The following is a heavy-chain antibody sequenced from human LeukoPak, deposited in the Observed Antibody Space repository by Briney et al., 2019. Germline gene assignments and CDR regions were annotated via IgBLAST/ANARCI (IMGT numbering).Heavy chain of an antibody. Sequence: GGSLRLSCEASGFTFGSHSMNWVRQAPGRGLEWVAGIFGGGGSPHDADSVKGRFTISRDNTRNTVYLQINSLRDDDPAVYYCGKTTVGYSSGQKPAWPVDFWGQGTLVTVSS. J-gene: IGHJ4*02. CDR2: IFGGGGSP. V-gene: IGHV3-23*01. CDR1: GFTFGSHS. CDR3: GKTTVGYSSGQKPAWPVDF. D-gene: IGHD5-18*01.